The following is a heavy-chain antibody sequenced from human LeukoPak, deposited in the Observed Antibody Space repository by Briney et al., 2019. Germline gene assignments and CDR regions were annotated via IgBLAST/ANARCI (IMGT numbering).Heavy chain of an antibody. CDR2: IYTSGST. CDR1: AGYIRDYY. J-gene: IGHJ4*02. CDR3: ARQRGGDTFDY. Sequence: PSETLSLTCTVSAGYIRDYYWSWIRQPPGKGLEWIGYIYTSGSTNYNPSLKSRVTISVDTSKNQFSLKLSSVTAADTAVYYCARQRGGDTFDYWGQGTLVTVSS. V-gene: IGHV4-4*09. D-gene: IGHD2-21*02.